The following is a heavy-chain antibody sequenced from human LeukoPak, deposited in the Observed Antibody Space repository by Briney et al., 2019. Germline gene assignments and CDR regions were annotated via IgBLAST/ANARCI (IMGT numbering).Heavy chain of an antibody. CDR1: GGTFSSYA. CDR3: ASPPFGYCGGGSCQPDQNWSDP. Sequence: SVKVSCKASGGTFSSYAIGWVRQAPGQGLEWMGGIIPIFGTANYAQKFQGRVTITADESTSTAYMELSSLRSEDTAVYYCASPPFGYCGGGSCQPDQNWSDPWGQETLVTVPS. V-gene: IGHV1-69*13. D-gene: IGHD2-15*01. CDR2: IIPIFGTA. J-gene: IGHJ5*02.